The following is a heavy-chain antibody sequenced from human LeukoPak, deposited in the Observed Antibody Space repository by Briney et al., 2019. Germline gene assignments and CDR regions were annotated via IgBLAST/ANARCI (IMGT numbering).Heavy chain of an antibody. CDR1: GFTFSSYS. CDR2: ISSSSSYI. J-gene: IGHJ6*03. CDR3: ARAPLRYFDWLLSGGVYYYYYYMDV. Sequence: PGGSLRLSCAASGFTFSSYSMNWVRQAPGKGLEWVSSISSSSSYIYYADSVKGRFTISRDNAKNSLYLQMNSLRAEDTAVYYCARAPLRYFDWLLSGGVYYYYYYMDVWGKGTTVTVSS. D-gene: IGHD3-9*01. V-gene: IGHV3-21*01.